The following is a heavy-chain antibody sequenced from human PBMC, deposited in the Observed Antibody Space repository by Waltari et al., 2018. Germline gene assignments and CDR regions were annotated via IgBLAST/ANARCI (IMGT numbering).Heavy chain of an antibody. J-gene: IGHJ4*02. V-gene: IGHV3-33*01. CDR3: ARGGGGHLDY. D-gene: IGHD2-15*01. CDR1: GYPFSSTS. CDR2: MSSDGIYK. Sequence: QVQLVQSGGGVVQPGRSLRVSCAVSGYPFSSTSMPWVRQAPGKGLEWVASMSSDGIYKYYGDSVKGRYTVSRDNSENTLYLQMNSLRAEDTAVYYCARGGGGHLDYWGQGTPVTVSS.